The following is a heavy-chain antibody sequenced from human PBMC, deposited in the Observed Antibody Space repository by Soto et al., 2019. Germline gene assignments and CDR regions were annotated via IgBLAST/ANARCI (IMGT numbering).Heavy chain of an antibody. CDR1: GFTFSSYA. Sequence: QVQLVESGGGVVQPGRSLRLSCAASGFTFSSYAMHWVRQAPGKGLEWVAVISYAVSNKYYADSVKGPFTISRDKSKKTLYLQMNSLITEDTAVYYCARDSCYDVRLAYYFDYWGQGTLVTVSS. J-gene: IGHJ4*02. D-gene: IGHD2-15*01. V-gene: IGHV3-30-3*01. CDR3: ARDSCYDVRLAYYFDY. CDR2: ISYAVSNK.